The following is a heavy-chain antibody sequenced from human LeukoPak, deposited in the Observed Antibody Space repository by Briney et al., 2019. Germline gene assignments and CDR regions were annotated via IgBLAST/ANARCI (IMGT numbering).Heavy chain of an antibody. V-gene: IGHV1-18*01. D-gene: IGHD6-19*01. CDR2: ISAYNGNT. CDR1: TYTFTSYG. Sequence: ASVKVPCKASTYTFTSYGISWVRQAPGQGLEWMGWISAYNGNTNYAQKLQGRVTMTTDTSTSTAYMELRSLRSDDTAVYYCVRDRDIAVAGTFHYWGQGTLVTVSS. J-gene: IGHJ4*02. CDR3: VRDRDIAVAGTFHY.